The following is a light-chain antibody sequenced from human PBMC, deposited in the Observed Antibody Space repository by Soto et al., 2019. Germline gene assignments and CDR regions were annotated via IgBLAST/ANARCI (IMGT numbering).Light chain of an antibody. V-gene: IGKV3-20*01. Sequence: EIVLTQSPGTLSLSPGERATLSCRASQSVSSSYLAWYHQKPGQVPRLLIYDASNRATGIPDRFSGSGSGTDFTLTISRLEPEDFAVYYCQQYGSSPPWTFGRGTKVEIK. J-gene: IGKJ1*01. CDR3: QQYGSSPPWT. CDR1: QSVSSSY. CDR2: DAS.